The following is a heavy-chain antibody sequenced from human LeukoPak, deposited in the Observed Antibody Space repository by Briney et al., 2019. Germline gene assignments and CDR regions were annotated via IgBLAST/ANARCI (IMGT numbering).Heavy chain of an antibody. CDR2: ISAYNGNT. CDR3: ARARYYYDSSGYYFDY. D-gene: IGHD3-22*01. Sequence: ASVKVSCKASGYTFTSYGISWVRQAPGQGLEWMGWISAYNGNTNYAQKLQGRVTVTTDTSTSTAYMELRSLRSDDTAVYYCARARYYYDSSGYYFDYWGQGTLVTVSS. CDR1: GYTFTSYG. J-gene: IGHJ4*02. V-gene: IGHV1-18*01.